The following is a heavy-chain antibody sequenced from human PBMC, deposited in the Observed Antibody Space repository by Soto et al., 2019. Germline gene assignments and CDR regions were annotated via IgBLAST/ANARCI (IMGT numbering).Heavy chain of an antibody. V-gene: IGHV3-53*01. D-gene: IGHD6-13*01. Sequence: ESLKISCAASGFTVSNNYMTWVRQAPGKGLEWVSVIYSGGSTYYADSVKGRFTISRDNSKNTLHLQMNSLRAEDTAVYYCARGPLYSSSWPYWFDPWGQGTLVTVSS. CDR1: GFTVSNNY. J-gene: IGHJ5*02. CDR2: IYSGGST. CDR3: ARGPLYSSSWPYWFDP.